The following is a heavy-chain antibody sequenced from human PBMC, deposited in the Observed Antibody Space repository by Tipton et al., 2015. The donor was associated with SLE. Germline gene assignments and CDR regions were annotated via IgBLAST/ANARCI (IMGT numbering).Heavy chain of an antibody. CDR1: GGSISSYY. D-gene: IGHD3-3*01. V-gene: IGHV4-59*01. Sequence: TLSLTCTVSGGSISSYYWSWIRQPPGKGLEWIGYIYYSGSTNYNPSLKSRVTISVDTSKNQFSLKLSSVTAADTAVYHCARDLFGKDFDLWGRGTLVTVSS. J-gene: IGHJ2*01. CDR2: IYYSGST. CDR3: ARDLFGKDFDL.